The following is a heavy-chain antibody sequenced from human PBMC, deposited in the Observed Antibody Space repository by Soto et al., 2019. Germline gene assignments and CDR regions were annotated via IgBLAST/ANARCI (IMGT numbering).Heavy chain of an antibody. CDR2: IYSGGST. V-gene: IGHV3-66*01. Sequence: EVQLVESGGGLVQPGGSLRLSCAASGFTVSSNYMSWVRQAPGKGLEWVSVIYSGGSTYYADSVKGRFTISRDNSKNTLYLQMNSLRAEDTAVYYCVSVVRGVSWSYWGQGTLVTVSS. CDR3: VSVVRGVSWSY. CDR1: GFTVSSNY. D-gene: IGHD3-10*01. J-gene: IGHJ4*02.